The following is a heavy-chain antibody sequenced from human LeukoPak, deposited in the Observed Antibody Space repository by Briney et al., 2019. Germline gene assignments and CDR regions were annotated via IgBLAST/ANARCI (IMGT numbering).Heavy chain of an antibody. V-gene: IGHV4-59*09. Sequence: IGYIYYSGSTNYNPSLKSRVTISVDTSKNQFSLKLSSVTAADTAVYYCARGEAVAGLDYWGQGTLVTVSS. J-gene: IGHJ4*02. CDR2: IYYSGST. D-gene: IGHD6-19*01. CDR3: ARGEAVAGLDY.